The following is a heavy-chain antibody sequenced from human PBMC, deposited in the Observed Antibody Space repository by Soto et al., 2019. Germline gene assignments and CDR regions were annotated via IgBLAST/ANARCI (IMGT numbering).Heavy chain of an antibody. D-gene: IGHD2-15*01. V-gene: IGHV4-39*01. Sequence: SETLSLTCSVSGGSISSNIYYWGWIRQPPGKGLEWIATVHYSGSTYYTPSLKSRVTISADTSNNQFSLRLNSVTAADTAVYYCATMGTPATGLYFFDYWGQGSLVTVSS. CDR3: ATMGTPATGLYFFDY. J-gene: IGHJ4*02. CDR2: VHYSGST. CDR1: GGSISSNIYY.